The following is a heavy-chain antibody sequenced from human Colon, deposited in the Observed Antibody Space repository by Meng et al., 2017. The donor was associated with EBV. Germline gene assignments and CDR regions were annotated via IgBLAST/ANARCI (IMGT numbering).Heavy chain of an antibody. CDR1: GEPIPSDAW. CDR2: IHHTGDS. CDR3: ARRDYGNYPLKSP. V-gene: IGHV4-4*02. D-gene: IGHD4-17*01. Sequence: HLKGSGPGSGKSSGTLSCTWLVSGEPIPSDAWWSWVSQPPGKGLEWIGQIHHTGDSTFNPSLQSRVTMSVDKSKNQFFLTVRSVTASDTAVYYCARRDYGNYPLKSPWGQGVLVTVSS. J-gene: IGHJ5*02.